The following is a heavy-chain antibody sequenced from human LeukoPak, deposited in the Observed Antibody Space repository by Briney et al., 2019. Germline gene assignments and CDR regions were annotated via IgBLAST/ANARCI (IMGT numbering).Heavy chain of an antibody. CDR3: AKDGPAYCGGDCYLDV. Sequence: PGRSLRLSCAASKFTFSNYGMHWVRQAPGKGLEWVAVISSDGSNKYYADSVKGRFTISRDNSKNTLYLQMNSLRAEDTAVYYCAKDGPAYCGGDCYLDVWGQGTTVTVSS. CDR2: ISSDGSNK. D-gene: IGHD2-21*02. CDR1: KFTFSNYG. V-gene: IGHV3-30*18. J-gene: IGHJ6*02.